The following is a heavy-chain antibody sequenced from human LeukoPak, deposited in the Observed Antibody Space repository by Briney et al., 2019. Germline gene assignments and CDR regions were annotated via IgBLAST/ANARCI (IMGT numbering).Heavy chain of an antibody. D-gene: IGHD3-22*01. J-gene: IGHJ3*02. V-gene: IGHV3-66*01. CDR1: GFTVSSNY. Sequence: GGSLRLSCAASGFTVSSNYMSWVRQAPGKGLEWVSVIYSGGSTYYADSVKGRFTISRDNSKNTLYLQMNSLRAEDTAVYYCASADGSGYYYVGAFDIWGQGTMVTVSS. CDR3: ASADGSGYYYVGAFDI. CDR2: IYSGGST.